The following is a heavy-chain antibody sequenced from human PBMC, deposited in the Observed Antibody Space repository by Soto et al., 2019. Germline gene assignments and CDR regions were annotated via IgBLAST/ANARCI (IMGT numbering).Heavy chain of an antibody. V-gene: IGHV1-2*02. D-gene: IGHD5-12*01. CDR3: ARESGGATATLDYYYFYMDV. CDR1: GYRFSDYY. CDR2: MNTNSGDT. J-gene: IGHJ6*03. Sequence: QVQLVQSGAEVKKPGASVTVSCKASGYRFSDYYLHWVRQAPGQGPEWMGWMNTNSGDTNYAQKFKGRVTMTRDTSVRTAFMELNWLKSDATAVYYCARESGGATATLDYYYFYMDVWGIGTTVTVSS.